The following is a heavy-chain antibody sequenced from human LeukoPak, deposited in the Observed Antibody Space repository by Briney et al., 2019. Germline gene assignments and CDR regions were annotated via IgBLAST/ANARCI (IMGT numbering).Heavy chain of an antibody. CDR2: IYYSGST. Sequence: ASETLSLTCTVSGGSISSSSYYWGWIRQPPGKGLEWIGSIYYSGSTYYNPSLKSRVTISVDTSKNQFSLKLSSVTAADTAVYYCARHLTYYDSSGYPRDYWGQGTLVTVSS. J-gene: IGHJ4*02. D-gene: IGHD3-22*01. CDR3: ARHLTYYDSSGYPRDY. CDR1: GGSISSSSYY. V-gene: IGHV4-39*01.